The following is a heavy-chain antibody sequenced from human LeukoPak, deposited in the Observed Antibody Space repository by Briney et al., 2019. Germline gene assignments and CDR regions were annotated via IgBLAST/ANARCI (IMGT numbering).Heavy chain of an antibody. CDR2: IYYTGTT. Sequence: PSETLSLTCTVSGGSISSNYWNWIRQPPGKGLEWMGYIYYTGTTSYNPSLKSRVTISVDTSKKQFSLKLSSVTAADTAVYYCARDLGYCSTISCYTWFDPWGQGSLVTVSS. V-gene: IGHV4-59*01. CDR1: GGSISSNY. J-gene: IGHJ5*02. CDR3: ARDLGYCSTISCYTWFDP. D-gene: IGHD2-2*02.